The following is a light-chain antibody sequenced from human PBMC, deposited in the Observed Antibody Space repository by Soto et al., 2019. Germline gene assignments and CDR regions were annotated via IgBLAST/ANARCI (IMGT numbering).Light chain of an antibody. J-gene: IGKJ2*03. CDR1: QSVSSSY. Sequence: EIVLTQSPGTLSLSPGERATLSCRASQSVSSSYLAWYQQKPGQAPRLLIYGASSRATGISDRFSGSGSGIDFTLTISRLEPEDFAVYYCQQYGSSPLYSFGQGTKLEIK. V-gene: IGKV3-20*01. CDR2: GAS. CDR3: QQYGSSPLYS.